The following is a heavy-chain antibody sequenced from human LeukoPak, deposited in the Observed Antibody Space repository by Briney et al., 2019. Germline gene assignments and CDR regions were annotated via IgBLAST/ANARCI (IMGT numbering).Heavy chain of an antibody. Sequence: KSSETLSLTCTVSGGSISNYYWCWIRQPPGKGLEWIGYIYYSGSTNYNPSLKSRVTISVDTSKNQFSLKLTSVTAADTAVYYCARDRYYYGSGSHYFDYWGQRTLVTVSS. V-gene: IGHV4-59*01. CDR2: IYYSGST. CDR3: ARDRYYYGSGSHYFDY. D-gene: IGHD3-10*01. CDR1: GGSISNYY. J-gene: IGHJ4*02.